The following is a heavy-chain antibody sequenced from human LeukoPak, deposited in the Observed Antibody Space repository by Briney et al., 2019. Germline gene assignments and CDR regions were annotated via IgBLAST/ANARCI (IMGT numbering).Heavy chain of an antibody. CDR2: IYHSGST. CDR1: GYSISSGYY. J-gene: IGHJ4*02. D-gene: IGHD6-19*01. Sequence: SETLSLTCTVSGYSISSGYYWGWIRQPPGKGLEWIGSIYHSGSTYYNPSLKSRVTISVDTSKNQFSLKLSSVTAADTAVYYCARDLGSGWFDYWGQGTLVTVSS. CDR3: ARDLGSGWFDY. V-gene: IGHV4-38-2*02.